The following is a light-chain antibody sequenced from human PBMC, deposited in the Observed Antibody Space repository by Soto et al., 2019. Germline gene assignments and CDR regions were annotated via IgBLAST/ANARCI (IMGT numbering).Light chain of an antibody. V-gene: IGKV1-27*01. Sequence: DIQMTQSPSSLSASVGDRVTITCRASQDISNYLAWYQQKPGRGPKLLIYGASTLQLGVPSRFSGSVSGTDFTLTISSLQPEDVATYYCQKYNNARWTFGQGTKVELK. CDR2: GAS. CDR3: QKYNNARWT. CDR1: QDISNY. J-gene: IGKJ1*01.